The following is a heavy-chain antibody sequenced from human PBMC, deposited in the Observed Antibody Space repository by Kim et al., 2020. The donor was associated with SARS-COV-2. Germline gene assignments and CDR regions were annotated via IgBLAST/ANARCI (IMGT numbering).Heavy chain of an antibody. V-gene: IGHV1-24*01. D-gene: IGHD3-9*01. CDR3: ATEVLTGYYDY. Sequence: TIYAQQFQGRVPMTEDTSTDTAYMELSSMRSEDTAVYYCATEVLTGYYDYWGQGTLVTVSS. J-gene: IGHJ4*02. CDR2: T.